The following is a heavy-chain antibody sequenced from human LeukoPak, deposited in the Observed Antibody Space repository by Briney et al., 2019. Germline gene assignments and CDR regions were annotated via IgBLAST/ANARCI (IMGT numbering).Heavy chain of an antibody. V-gene: IGHV1-18*01. CDR1: AYKFTNYF. J-gene: IGHJ3*02. CDR2: ISGYNGNT. CDR3: VRNIWFGESADAFDI. D-gene: IGHD3-10*01. Sequence: ASVKVSCKSSAYKFTNYFITWVRQAPGQGLEWMGWISGYNGNTNYAQKFQGRVTMTTDTSTSTAYMDLRSLRSDDTAVYYCVRNIWFGESADAFDIWGQGTMVTVSS.